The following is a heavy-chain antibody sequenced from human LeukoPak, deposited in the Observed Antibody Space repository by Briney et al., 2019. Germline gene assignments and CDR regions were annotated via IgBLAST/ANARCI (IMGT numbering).Heavy chain of an antibody. Sequence: PSETLSLTCTVSGGSISSYYWSWIRQPPGKGLEWIGYIYYSGSTNYNPSLKSRVTISVDTYKNQFSLKLSSVTAADTAVYYCAREVYDSSGFDYWGQGTLVTVSS. J-gene: IGHJ4*02. V-gene: IGHV4-59*01. CDR3: AREVYDSSGFDY. CDR2: IYYSGST. CDR1: GGSISSYY. D-gene: IGHD3-22*01.